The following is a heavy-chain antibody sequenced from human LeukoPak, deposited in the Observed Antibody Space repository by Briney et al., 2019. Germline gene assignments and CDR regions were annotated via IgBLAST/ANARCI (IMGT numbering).Heavy chain of an antibody. J-gene: IGHJ2*01. Sequence: SKTLSLTCTVSGGSIRPDYWTWIRQSPGKAREWIGYIYYSGRTSYNPSLKSRVTMSVDTSKNQFSLQLSSVTAADTAVYYCARDGNPWNLDVWGRGTLVTVSS. CDR1: GGSIRPDY. V-gene: IGHV4-59*01. D-gene: IGHD1-14*01. CDR2: IYYSGRT. CDR3: ARDGNPWNLDV.